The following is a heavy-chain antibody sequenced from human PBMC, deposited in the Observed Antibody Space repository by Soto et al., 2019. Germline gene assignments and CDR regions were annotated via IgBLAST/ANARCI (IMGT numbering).Heavy chain of an antibody. CDR1: GYTFTSYG. CDR3: AREVIVGAQRYYYYGMDV. J-gene: IGHJ6*02. V-gene: IGHV1-18*01. Sequence: ASVTVSCQASGYTFTSYGISWVRQAPGQGLEWMGWISAYNGNTNYAQKLQGRVTMTTDTSTSTAYMELRSLRSDDTAVYYCAREVIVGAQRYYYYGMDVWGQGTTVTVSS. D-gene: IGHD1-26*01. CDR2: ISAYNGNT.